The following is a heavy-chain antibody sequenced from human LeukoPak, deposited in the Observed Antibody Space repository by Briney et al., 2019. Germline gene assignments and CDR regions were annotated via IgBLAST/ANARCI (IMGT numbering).Heavy chain of an antibody. Sequence: WETLSLTRTVSGYSISSGYYWGWVRQPPGKGLEWIGNIYHSGSTYYNPSLKSRVTISVDTSKNQFSLQLSSLTAADTATYYCARTGYSSTWAPLNHFDYWGQGLLVTVST. J-gene: IGHJ4*02. CDR1: GYSISSGYY. D-gene: IGHD6-13*01. CDR2: IYHSGST. CDR3: ARTGYSSTWAPLNHFDY. V-gene: IGHV4-38-2*02.